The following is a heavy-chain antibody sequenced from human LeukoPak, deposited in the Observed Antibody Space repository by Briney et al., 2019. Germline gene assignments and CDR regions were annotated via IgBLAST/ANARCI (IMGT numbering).Heavy chain of an antibody. D-gene: IGHD3-9*01. CDR1: SGSISSSHYS. CDR3: ARHVRDDYDILTGKYYYYYYMDV. CDR2: ISHSGST. V-gene: IGHV4-39*01. J-gene: IGHJ6*03. Sequence: SQTLSLTRTVSSGSISSSHYSWGWIRQPPGKGLEWIGSISHSGSTYHNPSLKSRVTISADTSQIQFSLKLTSVTAADTAVYFCARHVRDDYDILTGKYYYYYYMDVWGKGTTVTVSS.